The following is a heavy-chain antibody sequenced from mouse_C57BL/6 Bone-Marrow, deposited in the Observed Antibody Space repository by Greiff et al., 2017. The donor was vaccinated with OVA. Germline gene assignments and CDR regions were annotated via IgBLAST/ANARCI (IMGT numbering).Heavy chain of an antibody. CDR1: GYTFTNYP. CDR3: ARGGRDYGSSYGYFGV. Sequence: VQLVESGAELVKPGASVKMSCKASGYTFTNYPIAWMKQTHGKSLEWIGNFHPYNDDTKYNEKFKGKVTLTVEKSSSTVYLELTSLTSDDSAVYYCARGGRDYGSSYGYFGVWGTGTTVTVAS. J-gene: IGHJ1*03. D-gene: IGHD1-1*01. CDR2: FHPYNDDT. V-gene: IGHV1-47*01.